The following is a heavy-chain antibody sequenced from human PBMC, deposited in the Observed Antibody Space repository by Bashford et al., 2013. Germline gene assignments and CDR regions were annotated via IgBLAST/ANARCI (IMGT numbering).Heavy chain of an antibody. CDR3: AREGAPKNFDL. V-gene: IGHV3-11*05. CDR2: ISANTIYT. Sequence: RQAPGKGLEWVSYISANTIYTRFTDSVKGRFTISGDNAKNSLYLQMNSLRAEDTAVYYCAREGAPKNFDLWGQGTQVTVSS. J-gene: IGHJ5*02.